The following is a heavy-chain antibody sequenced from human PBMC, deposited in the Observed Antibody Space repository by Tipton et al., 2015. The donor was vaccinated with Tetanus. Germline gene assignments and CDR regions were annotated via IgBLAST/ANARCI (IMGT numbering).Heavy chain of an antibody. V-gene: IGHV4-34*01. CDR2: VNYAGST. CDR1: GGSFSDYF. J-gene: IGHJ5*02. CDR3: AAAVVRWFGP. D-gene: IGHD6-13*01. Sequence: TLSLTCAVHGGSFSDYFWSWIRQSPVKGLEWIGEVNYAGSTNYNPSLKSRVTISADTSKGQVSLKLNSVTAADTAVYYCAAAVVRWFGPWGQGTLVTVSS.